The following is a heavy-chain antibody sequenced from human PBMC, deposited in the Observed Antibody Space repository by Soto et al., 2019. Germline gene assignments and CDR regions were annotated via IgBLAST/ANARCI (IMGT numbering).Heavy chain of an antibody. V-gene: IGHV4-30-4*01. J-gene: IGHJ4*02. D-gene: IGHD7-27*01. Sequence: SETLSLTCTVSGGSISTVDYWWSWIRQSPDMGLEWIGHIYDGGRTYNNPSLESRVTMSVDTSKSQLSLTLSSVSAADAAVYYCARGPSGDKVDSWGQGTLVTVSS. CDR3: ARGPSGDKVDS. CDR1: GGSISTVDYW. CDR2: IYDGGRT.